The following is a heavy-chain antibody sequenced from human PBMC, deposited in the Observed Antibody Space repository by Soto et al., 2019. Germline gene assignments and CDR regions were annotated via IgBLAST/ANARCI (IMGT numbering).Heavy chain of an antibody. V-gene: IGHV4-59*01. J-gene: IGHJ4*02. Sequence: SETLSLTCTVSGGSINDYYWSWIRQPPGKGLEWIGFISYSGHANYNPSLKSRVTISVDTSKNQFSLNLNSVTAADTAVYYCARGQPIQSSGSWYLAYWGQGTLVTISS. D-gene: IGHD6-13*01. CDR2: ISYSGHA. CDR3: ARGQPIQSSGSWYLAY. CDR1: GGSINDYY.